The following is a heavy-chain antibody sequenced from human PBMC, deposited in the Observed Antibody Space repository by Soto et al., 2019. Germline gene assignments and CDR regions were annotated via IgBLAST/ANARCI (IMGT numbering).Heavy chain of an antibody. CDR1: GGSISSYY. CDR2: IYYSGST. Sequence: QVQLQESGPGLVKPSETLSLTCTVSGGSISSYYWSWIRQPPGKGLEWIGYIYYSGSTNYNPSLKSRVTISVDTPKNQFSLKRSSVTAADPAVYYCASSNLAATGFYYYGMDVWGRGTTVTVSS. CDR3: ASSNLAATGFYYYGMDV. D-gene: IGHD6-13*01. J-gene: IGHJ6*02. V-gene: IGHV4-59*01.